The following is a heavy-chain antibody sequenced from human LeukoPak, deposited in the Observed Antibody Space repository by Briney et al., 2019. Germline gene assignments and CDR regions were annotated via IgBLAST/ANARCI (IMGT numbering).Heavy chain of an antibody. CDR3: ARMDLWRGAGGWSYFDY. CDR1: GFIVSSKY. Sequence: GGSLRLSCAPSGFIVSSKYMIWVRQAPGKGLEWVSVIHSGGSTYSADSVKGRFTISRDNSKNALYLQMNSLRPEDTAVYYCARMDLWRGAGGWSYFDYWGQGTLVTVSS. J-gene: IGHJ4*02. D-gene: IGHD1-14*01. CDR2: IHSGGST. V-gene: IGHV3-66*02.